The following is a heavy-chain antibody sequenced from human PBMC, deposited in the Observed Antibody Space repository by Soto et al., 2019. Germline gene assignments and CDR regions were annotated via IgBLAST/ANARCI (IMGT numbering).Heavy chain of an antibody. J-gene: IGHJ4*02. D-gene: IGHD2-2*01. CDR3: AKANSFSCSGTTCYAFYFDY. V-gene: IGHV3-23*01. Sequence: EVQLLESGGGFVPPGGSLRLSCAVSGFTFSSYAMSWVRQAPGKGLEWISYISGSGGRTYYADSVNGRFTISRDNSKNTVYLQMNSLRVEDTAVYYCAKANSFSCSGTTCYAFYFDYWGQGTLVTVSS. CDR1: GFTFSSYA. CDR2: ISGSGGRT.